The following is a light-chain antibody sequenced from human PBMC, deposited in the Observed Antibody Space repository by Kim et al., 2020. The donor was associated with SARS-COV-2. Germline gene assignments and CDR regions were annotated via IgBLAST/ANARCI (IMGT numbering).Light chain of an antibody. J-gene: IGKJ4*01. CDR2: AAS. Sequence: GCGGYRVTIPRPASQWISSWLAWNQQKPGKAPKLLIYAASRLQSGVPSRFSGSGSGTDFPLTISSLQPEDFSTYYFQQANSFPLTFGGGTKVDI. CDR3: QQANSFPLT. V-gene: IGKV1-12*01. CDR1: QWISSW.